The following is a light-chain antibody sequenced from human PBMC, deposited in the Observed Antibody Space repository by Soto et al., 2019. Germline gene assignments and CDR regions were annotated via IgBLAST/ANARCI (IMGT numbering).Light chain of an antibody. V-gene: IGLV2-23*02. J-gene: IGLJ1*01. Sequence: QSVLTQPASVSGSPGQSITISCTGTSSDVGSYNLVSWYQHFPGKAPKVMIYAVSKRPSGVSNRFSGSKSGNTASLTISGLQAEDEGDYYCCAFPGRTTPLYVFGTGTKVNVL. CDR2: AVS. CDR3: CAFPGRTTPLYV. CDR1: SSDVGSYNL.